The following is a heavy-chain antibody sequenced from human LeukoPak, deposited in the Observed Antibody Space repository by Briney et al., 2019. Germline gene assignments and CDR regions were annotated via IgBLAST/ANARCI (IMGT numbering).Heavy chain of an antibody. CDR3: AKDQDYSSRPYYFDY. J-gene: IGHJ4*02. Sequence: PGGSLRLSCAASGFTFSSYAMTWVRQAPGKGLEWVSGISGSGGTTYYADSVKGRFTISRDNSKNTLYLQMNSLRAEDTALYYCAKDQDYSSRPYYFDYWGQGTLVTVSS. V-gene: IGHV3-23*01. CDR2: ISGSGGTT. D-gene: IGHD6-19*01. CDR1: GFTFSSYA.